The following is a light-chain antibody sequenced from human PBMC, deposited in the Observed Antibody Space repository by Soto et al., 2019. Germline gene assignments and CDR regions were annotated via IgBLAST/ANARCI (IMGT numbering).Light chain of an antibody. J-gene: IGKJ5*01. CDR1: QSVTSSH. CDR2: DAS. V-gene: IGKV3D-20*01. Sequence: EIVLTQTPGTLSLSPGERATLSCRASQSVTSSHLAWYQQKPGLAPRLLIYDASSRATGIPDRFSGSGSGTDFTLTISRLEPEDFAVYYCQQYGSSPTFGQGTRLEIK. CDR3: QQYGSSPT.